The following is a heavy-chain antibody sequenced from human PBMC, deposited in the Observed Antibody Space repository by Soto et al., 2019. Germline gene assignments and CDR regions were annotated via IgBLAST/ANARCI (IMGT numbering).Heavy chain of an antibody. Sequence: QVQLGESGGGVVQPGRSLRLSCAASGFTFSTYRMHWVRQAPGKGLEWVAVVSYDASYKYYADYVKGRLTISRDNSKSQLYVQMNSLRAEDTAVDYCSKAKGLSVWNDVNDYWGQGTLVTLSS. CDR1: GFTFSTYR. D-gene: IGHD1-1*01. J-gene: IGHJ4*02. V-gene: IGHV3-30*18. CDR3: SKAKGLSVWNDVNDY. CDR2: VSYDASYK.